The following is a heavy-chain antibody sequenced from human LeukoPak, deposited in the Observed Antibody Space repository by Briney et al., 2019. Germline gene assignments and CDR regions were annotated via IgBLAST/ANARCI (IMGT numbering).Heavy chain of an antibody. Sequence: ASVKVSCKVSGYTLIELSMHWVRQAPGKGLEWMGGFDPEDGETIYAQKFQGRVTMTEDTSTDTAYMELSSLRSEDTAVYYCATDTSPPGYCSGGSCYSGMSYWGQGTLVTVPS. V-gene: IGHV1-24*01. CDR3: ATDTSPPGYCSGGSCYSGMSY. J-gene: IGHJ4*02. CDR2: FDPEDGET. D-gene: IGHD2-15*01. CDR1: GYTLIELS.